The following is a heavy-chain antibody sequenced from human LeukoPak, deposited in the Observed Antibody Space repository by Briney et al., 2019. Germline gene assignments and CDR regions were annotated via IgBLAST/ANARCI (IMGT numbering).Heavy chain of an antibody. D-gene: IGHD6-13*01. J-gene: IGHJ4*02. V-gene: IGHV1-69*05. CDR3: ARAVIAAAGLYYFDY. CDR2: IIPIFGTA. CDR1: GGTFSSYA. Sequence: ASVKVSCKASGGTFSSYAISWVRQAPGQGLEWMGGIIPIFGTANYAQKFQGRVTITTDESTSTAYMELSSLRSEDTAVYYCARAVIAAAGLYYFDYWGQGTLVTVSS.